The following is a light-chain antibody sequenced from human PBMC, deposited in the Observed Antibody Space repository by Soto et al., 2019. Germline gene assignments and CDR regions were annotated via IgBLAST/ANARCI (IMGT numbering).Light chain of an antibody. V-gene: IGKV3-15*01. J-gene: IGKJ2*01. CDR2: GAS. Sequence: EMVLTESPVSRSLAPGTGGSRSCRASDIVSSNLGWYQQKPGQAPRLLIYGASTRATGIPARFSGSGSGTECTLTINSLQSEDFAVYYCQQYYKWPYTFGQGTKVDIK. CDR3: QQYYKWPYT. CDR1: DIVSSN.